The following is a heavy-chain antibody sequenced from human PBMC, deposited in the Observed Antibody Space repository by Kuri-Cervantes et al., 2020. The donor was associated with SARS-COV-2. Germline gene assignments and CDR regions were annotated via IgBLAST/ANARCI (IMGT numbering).Heavy chain of an antibody. CDR1: GFTFSGHW. J-gene: IGHJ4*02. D-gene: IGHD7-27*01. Sequence: GESLKISCSASGFTFSGHWIHWVRQAPGKGMVWVSRINPDGSYTNNADSVKGRFTLSRDNAKNMLFLQMNSLRAEDTAVYYCVRDGDHLNFDYWGQGTLVTVSS. CDR3: VRDGDHLNFDY. V-gene: IGHV3-74*01. CDR2: INPDGSYT.